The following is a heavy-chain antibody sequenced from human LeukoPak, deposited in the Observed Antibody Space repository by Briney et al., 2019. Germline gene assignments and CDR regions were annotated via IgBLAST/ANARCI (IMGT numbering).Heavy chain of an antibody. CDR2: INHSGST. J-gene: IGHJ4*02. D-gene: IGHD3-22*01. CDR1: GGSFSGYC. CDR3: ARDSYDSSGYYYGLDY. V-gene: IGHV4-34*01. Sequence: SETLSLTCAVYGGSFSGYCWSWIRQPPGKGLEWIGEINHSGSTNYNPSLKSRVTISVDTSKNQFSLKLSSVTAADTAVYYCARDSYDSSGYYYGLDYWGQGTLVTVSS.